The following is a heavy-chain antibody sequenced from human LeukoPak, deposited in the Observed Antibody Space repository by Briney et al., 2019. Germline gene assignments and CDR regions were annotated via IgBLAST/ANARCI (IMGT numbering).Heavy chain of an antibody. CDR3: AKSGSYSMPYYFDY. D-gene: IGHD1-26*01. CDR1: GFTFSIYG. J-gene: IGHJ4*02. V-gene: IGHV3-23*01. Sequence: GGSLRLSCAASGFTFSIYGMGWVRQAPGKGLEWVSSISDNGGNTYYAGSAKGRFTISRDNSKNTLYLQMTSLRAEDTALYYCAKSGSYSMPYYFDYWGQGTLVTVSS. CDR2: ISDNGGNT.